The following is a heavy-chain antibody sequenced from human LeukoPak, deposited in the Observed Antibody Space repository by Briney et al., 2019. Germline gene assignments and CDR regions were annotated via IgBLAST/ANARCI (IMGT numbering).Heavy chain of an antibody. CDR1: GFTFSSYE. V-gene: IGHV3-48*03. J-gene: IGHJ4*02. D-gene: IGHD3-22*01. CDR2: ISSSGSTI. CDR3: ARGYYYDSSGYYYSSSDFDY. Sequence: EGSLRLFCAASGFTFSSYEMNWVRQAPGKGLEWVSYISSSGSTIYYADSVKGRFTISRDNAKNSLYLQMNSLRAEDTAVYYCARGYYYDSSGYYYSSSDFDYWGQGTLVTVSS.